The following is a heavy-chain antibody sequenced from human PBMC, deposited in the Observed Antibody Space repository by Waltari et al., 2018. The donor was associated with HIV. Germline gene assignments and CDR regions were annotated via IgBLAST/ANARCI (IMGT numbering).Heavy chain of an antibody. V-gene: IGHV5-51*01. J-gene: IGHJ3*02. CDR1: GYSFTSYW. CDR3: AGRCLTGGSGSYHDACDI. Sequence: EVQLVQSGAEVKKPGESLKISCKGSGYSFTSYWIGWVRQVPGKGLEWMGIICPVAPETSSSPSCQGPVTLAAYKSISTAYLQWSSLKSSDTAMYYCAGRCLTGGSGSYHDACDIWGQGTMVTVSS. CDR2: ICPVAPET. D-gene: IGHD3-10*01.